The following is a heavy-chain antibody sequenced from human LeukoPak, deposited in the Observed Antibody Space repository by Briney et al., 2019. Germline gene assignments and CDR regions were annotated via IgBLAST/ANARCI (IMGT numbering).Heavy chain of an antibody. CDR2: ISGDGGST. CDR3: AKDILSEQWHDAFDI. D-gene: IGHD6-19*01. J-gene: IGHJ3*02. Sequence: GGSLRLSCAASGFFVGDFAMYWVRQAPGKGLEWVSLISGDGGSTYYADSVKGRFTISRDNSKNSLFLQMNSLRTEDTALYYCAKDILSEQWHDAFDIWGQGTMVTVSS. V-gene: IGHV3-43*02. CDR1: GFFVGDFA.